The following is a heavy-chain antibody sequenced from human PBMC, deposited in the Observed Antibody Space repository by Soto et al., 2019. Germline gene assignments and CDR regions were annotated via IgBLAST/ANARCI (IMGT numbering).Heavy chain of an antibody. D-gene: IGHD6-19*01. CDR2: IYYSGST. Sequence: QVQLQESGPGLVKPSETLSLTCTVSGGSVSSGSYYWSWIRQPPGKGLEWIGYIYYSGSTNYNPSIKSRVTISVDTCMHQCSLKLSSVTAAYTAVYYCASYSSGWYDVSYWGQRTLVTVSS. V-gene: IGHV4-61*01. CDR1: GGSVSSGSYY. CDR3: ASYSSGWYDVSY. J-gene: IGHJ4*02.